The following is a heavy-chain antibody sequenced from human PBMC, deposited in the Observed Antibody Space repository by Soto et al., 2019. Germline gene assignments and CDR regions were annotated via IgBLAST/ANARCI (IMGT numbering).Heavy chain of an antibody. CDR2: VNPSAGST. CDR3: ARGVPGGHSDY. Sequence: QVQLVQSGAEVKKPGASVKVSCKASGYTFPIYYMRWVRQAPGQGLEWMGMVNPSAGSTSYEPKFQGRVKMTRDTSTSTVYLDLSSLRSEDTAVYYWARGVPGGHSDYWGQGTLVTVSS. D-gene: IGHD2-8*02. V-gene: IGHV1-46*01. J-gene: IGHJ4*02. CDR1: GYTFPIYY.